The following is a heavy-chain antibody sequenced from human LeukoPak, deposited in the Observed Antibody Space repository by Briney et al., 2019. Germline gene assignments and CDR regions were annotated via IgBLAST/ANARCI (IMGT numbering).Heavy chain of an antibody. CDR2: IWYGGSEQ. Sequence: GRSLRLSCAPSGFTLSTYAIHWVREAPGKGRVGVAVIWYGGSEQLYAESVEGRFIISRDNSESTADVKIKSLSAEDRAVLYCAREGDSRWGELSPWGQGTLVTVSA. CDR3: AREGDSRWGELSP. V-gene: IGHV3-33*01. CDR1: GFTLSTYA. D-gene: IGHD3-16*02. J-gene: IGHJ4*02.